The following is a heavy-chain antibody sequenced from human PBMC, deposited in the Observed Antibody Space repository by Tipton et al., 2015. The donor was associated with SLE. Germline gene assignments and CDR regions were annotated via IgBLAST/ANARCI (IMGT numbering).Heavy chain of an antibody. CDR3: ARVLTGDWFDP. V-gene: IGHV4-39*07. D-gene: IGHD7-27*01. CDR2: VYYSGSS. Sequence: TLSLTCTVSGGSVSSNSYYWGWIRQPPGKGLEWIGDVYYSGSSFYNPSLKSRVTISVDTSKNQLSLKLSSVTAADTAVYYCARVLTGDWFDPWGQGTLVTVSS. CDR1: GGSVSSNSYY. J-gene: IGHJ5*02.